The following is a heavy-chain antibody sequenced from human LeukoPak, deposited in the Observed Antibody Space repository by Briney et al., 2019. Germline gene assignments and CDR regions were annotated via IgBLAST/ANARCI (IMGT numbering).Heavy chain of an antibody. V-gene: IGHV5-51*01. Sequence: GESLKISCKGSGYSFSSNWIGWVRQMPGKGLEWMGITYPGDSDTRYSPSFQGQVTISADKSISTAYLQWSSLKASDTAMYYCARRYGSGTYRPSPYYYMDVWGKGTTVTVSS. D-gene: IGHD3-10*01. J-gene: IGHJ6*03. CDR3: ARRYGSGTYRPSPYYYMDV. CDR2: TYPGDSDT. CDR1: GYSFSSNW.